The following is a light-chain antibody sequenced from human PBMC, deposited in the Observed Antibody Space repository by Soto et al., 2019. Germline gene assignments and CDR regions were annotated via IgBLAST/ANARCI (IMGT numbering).Light chain of an antibody. CDR1: QNINSW. Sequence: DIQMTQSPSTLSAFVGDRVTITCRASQNINSWLAWYQQKPGKAPNLLIYKASNLESGAPSRFIGSGSGTEFTLTMSSLQPDDFATYYGQQDHRSPVTFGGGTKVEIK. CDR2: KAS. V-gene: IGKV1-5*03. J-gene: IGKJ4*01. CDR3: QQDHRSPVT.